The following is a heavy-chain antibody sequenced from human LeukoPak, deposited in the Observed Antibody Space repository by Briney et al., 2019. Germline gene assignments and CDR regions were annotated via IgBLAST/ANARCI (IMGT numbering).Heavy chain of an antibody. V-gene: IGHV4-34*01. CDR2: INHSGST. CDR1: GGSFSGYY. CDR3: ARNKVRSGLKYYFDY. Sequence: SETLSLTCAVYGGSFSGYYWSWIRQPPGKGLEWIGEINHSGSTNYNPSLKSRVTISVDTSKSQFSLKLSSVTAADTAVYYCARNKVRSGLKYYFDYWGQGTLVTVSS. J-gene: IGHJ4*02. D-gene: IGHD1-14*01.